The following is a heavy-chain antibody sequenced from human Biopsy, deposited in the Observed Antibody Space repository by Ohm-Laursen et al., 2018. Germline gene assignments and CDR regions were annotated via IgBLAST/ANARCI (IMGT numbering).Heavy chain of an antibody. J-gene: IGHJ6*02. CDR1: GYSFTKYH. Sequence: ASVKVSCKASGYSFTKYHINWVRQAPGQGLEWMGIINPTGGTTSYAEKFQGRVTLTRDTSTGTVYLELNSLIYEDTALYYCARDETGSSVFGPYYYGMDVWGQGTTVTVSS. CDR2: INPTGGTT. V-gene: IGHV1-46*01. CDR3: ARDETGSSVFGPYYYGMDV. D-gene: IGHD3-9*01.